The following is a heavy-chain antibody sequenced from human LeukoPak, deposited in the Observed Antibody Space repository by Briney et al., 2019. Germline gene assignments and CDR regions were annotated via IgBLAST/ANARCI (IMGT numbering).Heavy chain of an antibody. CDR2: IKSKTDSMTT. CDR3: TTIGGGYCNPTSCFRDH. Sequence: PGGSLRLSCAASGFTFTNAWMTWVRQAPGKGLEWVGRIKSKTDSMTTDYAAPVKGRFTISRDDSKNTLYLQMNSLETEDTAVYYCTTIGGGYCNPTSCFRDHWGQGTLVTVSS. V-gene: IGHV3-15*01. J-gene: IGHJ5*02. CDR1: GFTFTNAW. D-gene: IGHD2-2*01.